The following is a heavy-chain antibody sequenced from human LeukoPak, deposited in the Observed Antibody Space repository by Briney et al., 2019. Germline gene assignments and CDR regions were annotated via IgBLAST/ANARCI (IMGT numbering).Heavy chain of an antibody. Sequence: GGSLRLSCAASGFTFSSYAMHWVRQAPGKGLEYVSAISSNGGSTYYANSVKGRFTISRDNSKNTLYLQMGSLRAEDMAVYYCASFRVTTSNFDYWGQGTLVTVSS. J-gene: IGHJ4*02. CDR3: ASFRVTTSNFDY. CDR2: ISSNGGST. D-gene: IGHD4-17*01. V-gene: IGHV3-64*01. CDR1: GFTFSSYA.